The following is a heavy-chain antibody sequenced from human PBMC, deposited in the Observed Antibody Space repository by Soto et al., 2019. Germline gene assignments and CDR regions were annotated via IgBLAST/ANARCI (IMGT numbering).Heavy chain of an antibody. CDR2: INPNSGGT. V-gene: IGHV1-2*02. CDR3: ARRGSGSYRGAFDI. CDR1: GYTFTGYY. D-gene: IGHD1-26*01. Sequence: ASVKVSCKASGYTFTGYYMHWVRQAPGQGLEWMGWINPNSGGTNYAQKFQGRVTMTRDTSISTAYMELSRLRSDDTAVYYCARRGSGSYRGAFDIWGQGTMVTVSS. J-gene: IGHJ3*02.